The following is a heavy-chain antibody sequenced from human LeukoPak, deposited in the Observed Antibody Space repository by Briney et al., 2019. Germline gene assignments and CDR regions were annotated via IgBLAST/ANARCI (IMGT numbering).Heavy chain of an antibody. CDR1: GYTFTSYG. J-gene: IGHJ6*02. CDR3: ARENRRRSSGSYYGMDV. D-gene: IGHD6-19*01. V-gene: IGHV1-18*01. CDR2: ISAYNGNT. Sequence: GASVKVSCKASGYTFTSYGISWVRQAPGQGVEGMGWISAYNGNTNYAQKLQGRVTMTTDTSTSTAYMEMRSLRSDDTAVYYCARENRRRSSGSYYGMDVWGQGTTVTVSS.